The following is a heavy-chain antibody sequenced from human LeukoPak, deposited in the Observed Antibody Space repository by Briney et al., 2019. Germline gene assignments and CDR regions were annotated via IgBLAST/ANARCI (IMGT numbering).Heavy chain of an antibody. J-gene: IGHJ5*02. CDR3: ARDIKRSRARWENLGIDP. D-gene: IGHD3-16*01. V-gene: IGHV1-18*01. CDR1: GYTFTSYG. CDR2: ISSYNVNT. Sequence: ASVKVSCKASGYTFTSYGISWVRQAPGQGLEWMGWISSYNVNTNDAQKLQGRVTMTTDTSTSTAYMEVRSLRSDDTAVYYCARDIKRSRARWENLGIDPWGQGTLVTVSS.